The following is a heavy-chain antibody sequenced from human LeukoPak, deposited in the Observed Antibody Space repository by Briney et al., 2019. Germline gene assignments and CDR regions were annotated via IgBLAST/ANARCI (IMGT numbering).Heavy chain of an antibody. J-gene: IGHJ4*02. V-gene: IGHV4-31*03. D-gene: IGHD7-27*01. CDR3: ARGSTGDKSNN. Sequence: PSETLSLTCTVSGGSISSGGYYWSWIRQLTGKGLEWIGYIYYSGTTSYNPSLKSRLTISLDTSENQFSLKLSSVTAADTAVYYCARGSTGDKSNNWGQGTLVTVSS. CDR2: IYYSGTT. CDR1: GGSISSGGYY.